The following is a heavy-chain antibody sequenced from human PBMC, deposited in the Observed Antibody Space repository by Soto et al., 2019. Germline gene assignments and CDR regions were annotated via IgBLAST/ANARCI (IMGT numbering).Heavy chain of an antibody. CDR2: INSDGSST. V-gene: IGHV3-74*01. Sequence: EVQLVESGGGIVKPGGSLRLSCAASGFTLSSHWMHWVRQAPGKGLVWVSRINSDGSSTSDADSVKGRFTISRDNAKNTLYLQMNSLRAEDTAVYYCAKSNYYGLGNYYYYYMDVWGKGTTVTVSS. J-gene: IGHJ6*03. D-gene: IGHD3-10*01. CDR1: GFTLSSHW. CDR3: AKSNYYGLGNYYYYYMDV.